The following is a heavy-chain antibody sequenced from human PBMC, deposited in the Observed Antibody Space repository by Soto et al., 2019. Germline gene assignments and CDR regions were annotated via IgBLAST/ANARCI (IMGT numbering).Heavy chain of an antibody. CDR3: AKVEEEWQLVFYYFDY. CDR1: GFTFSSYA. Sequence: GGSLRLSCAASGFTFSSYAMSWVRQAPGKGLEWVSAISGSGGSTYYADSGKGRFTISRDNSKNTLYLQMNSLRAEDTAVYYCAKVEEEWQLVFYYFDYWGQGTLVTVSS. CDR2: ISGSGGST. V-gene: IGHV3-23*01. J-gene: IGHJ4*02. D-gene: IGHD6-13*01.